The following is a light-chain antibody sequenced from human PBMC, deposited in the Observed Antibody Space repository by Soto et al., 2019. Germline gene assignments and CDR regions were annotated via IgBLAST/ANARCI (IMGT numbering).Light chain of an antibody. Sequence: QSALTQPPSASGSPGQSVTISCTGTSSDVGGYIYDSWYQQHPGNAPKLMISEVSKRPSGVPDRFAGSKSGNTASLTVSGLQAEEEAHYYCSSFAGNNNLVFGGGTQLTVL. J-gene: IGLJ2*01. CDR3: SSFAGNNNLV. CDR1: SSDVGGYIY. CDR2: EVS. V-gene: IGLV2-8*01.